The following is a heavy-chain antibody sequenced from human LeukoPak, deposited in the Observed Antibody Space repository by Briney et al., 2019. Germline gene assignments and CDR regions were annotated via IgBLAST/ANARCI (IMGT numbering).Heavy chain of an antibody. CDR1: GGSTNNDGYY. CDR2: VSYSVNT. CDR3: ARSLSYYLVVDV. Sequence: SETLSLTCGVSGGSTNNDGYYWGWIRQPPGRGLEWIGSVSYSVNTYYSPSLKSRVTISVDTSKNQFSLKLRSVTGADRAVYYCARSLSYYLVVDVWGEGTTVIVSS. V-gene: IGHV4-39*01. J-gene: IGHJ6*04.